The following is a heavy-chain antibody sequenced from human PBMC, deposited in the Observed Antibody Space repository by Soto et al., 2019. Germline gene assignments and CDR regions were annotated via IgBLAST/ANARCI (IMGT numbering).Heavy chain of an antibody. CDR1: GFTFSGSA. V-gene: IGHV3-73*01. Sequence: GGSLRLSCAASGFTFSGSAMHWVRQASGKGLEWVGRIRSKANSYATAYAASVKGRFTISRDDSKNTAYLQMNSLKTEDTAVYYCTRSTVTKSYYYYDMDVWGQETTVTVS. J-gene: IGHJ6*02. CDR3: TRSTVTKSYYYYDMDV. CDR2: IRSKANSYAT. D-gene: IGHD4-17*01.